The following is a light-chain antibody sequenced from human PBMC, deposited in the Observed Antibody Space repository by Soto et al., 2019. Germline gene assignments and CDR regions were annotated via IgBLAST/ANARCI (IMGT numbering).Light chain of an antibody. CDR3: QQYNNWPRT. V-gene: IGKV3-15*01. CDR2: GAS. J-gene: IGKJ1*01. Sequence: ERVMTQSPATLSVSPGERATLSCRASQSVGSNLAWYQQKPGQAPRLLIFGASSRATGVPARFSSSGSGTEFTLTISSLQSEDFAVYYCQQYNNWPRTFGQGTKVDIK. CDR1: QSVGSN.